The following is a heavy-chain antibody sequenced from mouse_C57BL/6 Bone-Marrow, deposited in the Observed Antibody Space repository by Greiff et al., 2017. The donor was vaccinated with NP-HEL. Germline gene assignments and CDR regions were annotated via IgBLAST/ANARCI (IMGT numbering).Heavy chain of an antibody. CDR2: ISNLAYSI. D-gene: IGHD2-4*01. J-gene: IGHJ3*01. Sequence: EVKLVESGGGLVQPGGSLKLSCAASGFTFSDYGMAWVRQAPRKGPAWVAFISNLAYSIYYADTVTGRFTISRENAKNTLYLEMSSLRSEDTAMYYCARRGYDYDFAYWGQGTLVTVSA. CDR1: GFTFSDYG. V-gene: IGHV5-15*01. CDR3: ARRGYDYDFAY.